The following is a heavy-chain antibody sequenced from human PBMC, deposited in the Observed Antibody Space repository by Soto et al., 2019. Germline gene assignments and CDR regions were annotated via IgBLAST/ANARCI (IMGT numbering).Heavy chain of an antibody. CDR3: AAAGAGTFDL. V-gene: IGHV3-23*01. CDR1: GYTFSNYA. D-gene: IGHD3-10*01. CDR2: IRGNGDGT. Sequence: VQLLESGGGLVPPGGSLRLSCAASGYTFSNYAMSWVRQAPGKGLEWVSTIRGNGDGTYYADSVKGRFTISRDNSKNTLSLQMNSPRVEDTALYYCAAAGAGTFDLWGQGTMVTVSS. J-gene: IGHJ3*01.